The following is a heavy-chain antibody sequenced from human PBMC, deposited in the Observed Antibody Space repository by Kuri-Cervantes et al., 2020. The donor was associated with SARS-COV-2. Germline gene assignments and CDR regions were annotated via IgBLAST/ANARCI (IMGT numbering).Heavy chain of an antibody. V-gene: IGHV4-38-2*02. Sequence: SETLSLTCTVSGYSISSGYYWGWIRQPPGKGLEWIGSIYHSGCTYYNPSLKSRVTISVDTSKNQFSLKLSSVTAADTAVYYCARGSPSGWYRVYDYWGQGTLVTVSS. CDR3: ARGSPSGWYRVYDY. D-gene: IGHD6-19*01. CDR1: GYSISSGYY. J-gene: IGHJ4*02. CDR2: IYHSGCT.